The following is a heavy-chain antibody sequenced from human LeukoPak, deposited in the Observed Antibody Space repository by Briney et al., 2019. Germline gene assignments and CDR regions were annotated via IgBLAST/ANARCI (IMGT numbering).Heavy chain of an antibody. J-gene: IGHJ4*02. CDR3: ARGLYYYDSSGYYYLGY. V-gene: IGHV3-20*04. CDR1: GFTFDDYG. CDR2: INWNGGST. Sequence: GGSLRLSCAASGFTFDDYGMSWVRQAPGKGLEWVSGINWNGGSTGYADSVKGRFTISRDSAKNSLYLQMNSLRAEDTALYYCARGLYYYDSSGYYYLGYWGQGTLVTVSS. D-gene: IGHD3-22*01.